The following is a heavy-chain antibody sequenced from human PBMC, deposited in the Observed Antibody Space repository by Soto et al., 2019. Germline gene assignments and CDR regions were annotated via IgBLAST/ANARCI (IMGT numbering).Heavy chain of an antibody. CDR2: IRSKANNYAT. V-gene: IGHV3-73*01. CDR1: GFTFSGSA. J-gene: IGHJ5*02. D-gene: IGHD1-7*01. CDR3: TIPPICETTTGANWLDP. Sequence: EVQLVESGGGLVQPGGSLKLSCAASGFTFSGSAMHWVRQASGKGLEWVGRIRSKANNYATVYAASVKGRFTISRDDSKNTAYLQMDSLKNEDTAVYYCTIPPICETTTGANWLDPWGQGTLVTVSS.